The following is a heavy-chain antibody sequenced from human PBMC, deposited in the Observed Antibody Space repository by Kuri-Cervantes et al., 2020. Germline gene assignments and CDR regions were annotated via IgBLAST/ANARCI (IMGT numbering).Heavy chain of an antibody. CDR3: ARSITMVRGYGMDV. CDR2: IWYDGSNK. CDR1: GFTFSSYG. V-gene: IGHV3-33*01. J-gene: IGHJ6*02. Sequence: LSLTCAASGFTFSSYGMHWVRQAPGKGLEWVAVIWYDGSNKYYADSVKGRFTISRDNSKNTLYLQMNSLRAEDTAVYYCARSITMVRGYGMDVWGQGTTVTVSS. D-gene: IGHD3-10*01.